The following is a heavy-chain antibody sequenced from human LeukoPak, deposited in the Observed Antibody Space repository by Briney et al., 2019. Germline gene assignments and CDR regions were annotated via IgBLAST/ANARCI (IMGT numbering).Heavy chain of an antibody. CDR2: DSPSGSN. V-gene: IGHV4-39*07. CDR1: GASIGHNNNF. CDR3: ARDILSPYDFRSGSHFDV. D-gene: IGHD3-3*01. J-gene: IGHJ4*02. Sequence: SETLSLTCIVSGASIGHNNNFYAWIRQSPGGGLEGIGSDSPSGSNHYSPSLQSRVTISVDTSKNDFSLKLRSVTAADTAVYYCARDILSPYDFRSGSHFDVWGQGALVTVSS.